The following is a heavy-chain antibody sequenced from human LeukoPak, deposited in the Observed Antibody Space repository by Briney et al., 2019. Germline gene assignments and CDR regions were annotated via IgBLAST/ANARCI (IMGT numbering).Heavy chain of an antibody. J-gene: IGHJ4*02. Sequence: ASVKVSCKTSGYTFTDYYIHWLRQAPGQGLEWLGWINPKTGGTSYGEKFQGRVTLTRDPSITTAHMELRGLRSDDLAFYYCVIDEWELQDYWGQGTRVIV. CDR2: INPKTGGT. CDR1: GYTFTDYY. CDR3: VIDEWELQDY. V-gene: IGHV1-2*02. D-gene: IGHD1-26*01.